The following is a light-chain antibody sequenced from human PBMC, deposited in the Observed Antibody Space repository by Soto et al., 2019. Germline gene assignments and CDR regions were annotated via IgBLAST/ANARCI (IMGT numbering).Light chain of an antibody. CDR1: QSISSY. Sequence: DIHITQSPSSLSASVGDRVTITFRASQSISSYLNWYQEKPRKAAKLVMYAASSLQSGVPSRFSGSGSGTDFSLTISSLQHEDFATYYCQQSYSTHQITFGQGTRLEIK. CDR2: AAS. CDR3: QQSYSTHQIT. V-gene: IGKV1-39*01. J-gene: IGKJ5*01.